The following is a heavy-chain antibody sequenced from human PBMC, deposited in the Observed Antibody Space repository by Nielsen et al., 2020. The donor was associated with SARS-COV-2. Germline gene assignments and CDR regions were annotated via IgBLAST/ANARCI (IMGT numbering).Heavy chain of an antibody. CDR1: GGSISSGGYS. D-gene: IGHD3-16*01. Sequence: LRPSCAVSGGSISSGGYSWGWIRQPPGKGLEWIGYIYHSGRTYYNPSLKSRVTISVDRSKNQFSLKLSSVTAADTAVYYCARGGRITFGGADDAFDIWGQGTMVTVSS. CDR3: ARGGRITFGGADDAFDI. J-gene: IGHJ3*02. V-gene: IGHV4-30-2*01. CDR2: IYHSGRT.